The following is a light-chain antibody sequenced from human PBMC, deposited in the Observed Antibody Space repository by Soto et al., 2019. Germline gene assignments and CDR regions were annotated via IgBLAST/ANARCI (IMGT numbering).Light chain of an antibody. V-gene: IGKV1-27*01. J-gene: IGKJ4*01. CDR1: QGISNY. Sequence: IWMTQSPSLLSASTGDRVTISFRMSQGISNYLAWYQQKPGKVPKLLIYAASTLKSGVPSRFSGSGSGTDFTLTISSLQPEDVATYYCQKYNSAPLTFGGGTKVDIK. CDR3: QKYNSAPLT. CDR2: AAS.